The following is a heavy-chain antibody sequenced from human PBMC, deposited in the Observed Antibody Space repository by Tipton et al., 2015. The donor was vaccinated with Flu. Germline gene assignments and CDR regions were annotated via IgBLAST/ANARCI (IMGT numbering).Heavy chain of an antibody. D-gene: IGHD4-17*01. CDR3: ASAPTMTTFFF. J-gene: IGHJ4*02. CDR2: ISYSGTT. V-gene: IGHV4-61*05. Sequence: TLSLTCTVSGGSISSSSHYWGWIRQPPGKGLEWLAHISYSGTTDYNPSLKSRLTVSADTSKNQFSLKLTSVTATDTAIYYCASAPTMTTFFFWGQGTLVTVSS. CDR1: GGSISSSSHY.